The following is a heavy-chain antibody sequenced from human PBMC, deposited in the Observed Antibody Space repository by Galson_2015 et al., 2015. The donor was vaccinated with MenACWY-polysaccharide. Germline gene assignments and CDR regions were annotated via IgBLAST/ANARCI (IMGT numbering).Heavy chain of an antibody. CDR3: TSSYDSSGYYLDAFDI. D-gene: IGHD3-22*01. CDR1: GFTFSNAW. Sequence: SLRLSCAASGFTFSNAWMSWVRQAPGKGLEWVGRIKSKTDGGTTDYAAPVKGRFTISRDDSKNTLYLQMNSLKTEDTAVYYCTSSYDSSGYYLDAFDIWGQGIMVTVSS. J-gene: IGHJ3*02. CDR2: IKSKTDGGTT. V-gene: IGHV3-15*01.